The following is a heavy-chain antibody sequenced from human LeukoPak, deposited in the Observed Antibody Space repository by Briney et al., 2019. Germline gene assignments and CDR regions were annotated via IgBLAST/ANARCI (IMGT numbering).Heavy chain of an antibody. J-gene: IGHJ4*02. CDR1: GFTFSSYS. D-gene: IGHD4/OR15-4a*01. CDR3: ARGPPGLWHYYFDY. CDR2: ISSSSSYI. Sequence: GGSLRLSCAASGFTFSSYSMNWVRQAPGKGLEWVSSISSSSSYIYYADSVKGRFTISRDNVKNSLYLQMNSLRAEDTAVYYCARGPPGLWHYYFDYWGQGTLVTVSS. V-gene: IGHV3-21*01.